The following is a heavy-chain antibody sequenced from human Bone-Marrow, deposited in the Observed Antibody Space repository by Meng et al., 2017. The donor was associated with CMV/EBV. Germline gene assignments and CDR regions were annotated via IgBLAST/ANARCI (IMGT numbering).Heavy chain of an antibody. V-gene: IGHV1-2*02. CDR1: GYTFPGSY. CDR2: INPNSGGT. D-gene: IGHD6-13*01. J-gene: IGHJ6*02. CDR3: ARVRGTVAIAGTKRYFYYGMDV. Sequence: ASVKVSCKASGYTFPGSYMHWVRQAPGQGLEWMGWINPNSGGTDYAQKFQGRVTMTRDPSITTAYLELSRLRSDDTAVYYCARVRGTVAIAGTKRYFYYGMDVWGQGTTVTFSS.